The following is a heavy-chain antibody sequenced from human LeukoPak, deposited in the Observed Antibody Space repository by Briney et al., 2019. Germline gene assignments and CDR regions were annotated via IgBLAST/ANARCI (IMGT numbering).Heavy chain of an antibody. V-gene: IGHV4-39*07. CDR2: IYYSGST. J-gene: IGHJ4*02. D-gene: IGHD3-10*01. CDR3: ARGGYYYGSGSHGLPDY. Sequence: PSETLSLTCTVSGGSISSSSYYWGWIRQPPGKGLEWIGSIYYSGSTYYNPSLKSRVTISVDTSKNQFSLKLSSVTAADTAVYYCARGGYYYGSGSHGLPDYWGQGTLVTVSS. CDR1: GGSISSSSYY.